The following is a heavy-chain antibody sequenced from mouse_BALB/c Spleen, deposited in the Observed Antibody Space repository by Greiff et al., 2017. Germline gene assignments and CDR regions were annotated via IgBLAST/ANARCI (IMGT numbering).Heavy chain of an antibody. CDR2: IDPANGNT. CDR3: APYGNFYAMDY. V-gene: IGHV14-3*02. D-gene: IGHD2-1*01. J-gene: IGHJ4*01. CDR1: GFNIKDTY. Sequence: EVQLHQSGAELVKPGASVKLSCTASGFNIKDTYMHWVKQRPEQGLEWIGRIDPANGNTKYDPKFQGKATITADTSSNTADLQLSSLTSEDTAVYYCAPYGNFYAMDYGGQGTSVTVSS.